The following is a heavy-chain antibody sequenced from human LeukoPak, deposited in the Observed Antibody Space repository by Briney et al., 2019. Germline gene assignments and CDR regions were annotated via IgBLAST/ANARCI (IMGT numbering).Heavy chain of an antibody. V-gene: IGHV3-23*01. CDR2: LSGSGNSR. J-gene: IGHJ4*02. Sequence: GGSLRLSCAASGFIYSSYAMTWVRQSPGKGLEWVSTLSGSGNSRYYADSVQGRFTISRDNFKNTLYLQMNSLRVEDTAVYHCARDVNGGYWGQGTLVTVSS. CDR1: GFIYSSYA. D-gene: IGHD2-8*01. CDR3: ARDVNGGY.